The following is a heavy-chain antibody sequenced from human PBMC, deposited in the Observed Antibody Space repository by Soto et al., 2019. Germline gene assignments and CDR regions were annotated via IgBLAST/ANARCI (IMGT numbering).Heavy chain of an antibody. Sequence: HPGGSLRLSCAASGFTLSSYWMSWVRQAPGKGLEWVANIKQDGSEKYYVDSVKGRFTISRDNAKNSLYLQMNSLRAEDTAVYYCARAPGYCSSTSCYLWYFDLWGRGTLVTVSS. CDR1: GFTLSSYW. J-gene: IGHJ2*01. CDR3: ARAPGYCSSTSCYLWYFDL. V-gene: IGHV3-7*01. D-gene: IGHD2-2*01. CDR2: IKQDGSEK.